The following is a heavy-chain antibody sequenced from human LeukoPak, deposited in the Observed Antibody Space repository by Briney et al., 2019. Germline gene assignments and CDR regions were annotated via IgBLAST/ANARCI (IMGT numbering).Heavy chain of an antibody. Sequence: SETLSHTCTVSGGSISSYYWSWIRQPPGKGLEWIGYIYYSGSTNYNPSLKSRVTISVDTSKNQFSLKLSSVTAADTAVYYCARDREIEAFDISGHGTMGTVSS. CDR2: IYYSGST. D-gene: IGHD2/OR15-2a*01. CDR1: GGSISSYY. V-gene: IGHV4-59*01. CDR3: ARDREIEAFDI. J-gene: IGHJ3*02.